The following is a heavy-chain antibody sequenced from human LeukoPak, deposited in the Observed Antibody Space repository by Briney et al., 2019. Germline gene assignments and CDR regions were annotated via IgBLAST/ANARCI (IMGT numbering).Heavy chain of an antibody. CDR3: ASELAKDY. CDR2: INSDGSKT. D-gene: IGHD5-12*01. Sequence: GGSLRLSCSASGFTFSTYWMSWVRQAPGKGLVWVSRINSDGSKTHYADSVKGRFTISRDNAKNTLYLQMNSLRAEDTAVYYCASELAKDYWGQGTLVTVSS. CDR1: GFTFSTYW. V-gene: IGHV3-74*01. J-gene: IGHJ4*02.